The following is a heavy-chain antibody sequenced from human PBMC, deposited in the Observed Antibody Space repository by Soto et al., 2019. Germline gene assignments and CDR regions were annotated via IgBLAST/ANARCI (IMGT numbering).Heavy chain of an antibody. CDR1: GYTFTGYY. CDR2: INPNSGGT. Sequence: ASVKVSCKASGYTFTGYYMHWVRQAPGQGLEWMGWINPNSGGTNYAQKFQGWVTITAGESTSTAYMELSSLRSEDTAVYYCAKDGEWCIRVFGCSWFDPWGQGTLVTVSS. CDR3: AKDGEWCIRVFGCSWFDP. D-gene: IGHD2-8*02. J-gene: IGHJ5*02. V-gene: IGHV1-2*04.